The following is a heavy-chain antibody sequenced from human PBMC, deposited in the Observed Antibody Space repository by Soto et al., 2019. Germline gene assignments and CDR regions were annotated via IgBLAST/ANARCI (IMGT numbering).Heavy chain of an antibody. Sequence: PVESLKISCKGSGYSFTSYWISWVRQMPGKGLEWMGRIDPSDSYTNYSPSFQGHVTISADKSISTAYLQWSSLKASDTAMYYCARLSGDYGDYENYYYGMDVWGQGTTVTVSS. CDR1: GYSFTSYW. CDR3: ARLSGDYGDYENYYYGMDV. CDR2: IDPSDSYT. J-gene: IGHJ6*02. V-gene: IGHV5-10-1*01. D-gene: IGHD4-17*01.